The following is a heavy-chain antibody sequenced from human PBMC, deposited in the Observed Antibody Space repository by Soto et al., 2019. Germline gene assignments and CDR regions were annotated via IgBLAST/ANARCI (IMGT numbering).Heavy chain of an antibody. D-gene: IGHD3-10*01. CDR3: ASKFGELLADAFDI. CDR2: IYYSGST. J-gene: IGHJ3*02. Sequence: SETLSLTCTVSGGSISSYYWSWIRQPPGKGLEWIGYIYYSGSTNYNPSLKSRVTISVGTSKDQFSLKLTSVTAADTAVYYCASKFGELLADAFDIWGQGTMVTVSS. V-gene: IGHV4-59*01. CDR1: GGSISSYY.